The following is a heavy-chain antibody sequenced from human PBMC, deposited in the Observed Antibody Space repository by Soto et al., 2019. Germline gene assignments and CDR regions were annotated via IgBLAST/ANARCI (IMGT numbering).Heavy chain of an antibody. CDR1: GFTFGISS. V-gene: IGHV3-21*04. D-gene: IGHD5-12*01. CDR2: ISGTSDYI. CDR3: ARDLSGYVPFDY. Sequence: GGSLRLSCAASGFTFGISSMNWVRQAPGKGLEWVSSISGTSDYISYADSVKGRFTISRDNAKNSLYLQMNSLRAEDTALYYCARDLSGYVPFDYWGKGTLVTAPQ. J-gene: IGHJ4*02.